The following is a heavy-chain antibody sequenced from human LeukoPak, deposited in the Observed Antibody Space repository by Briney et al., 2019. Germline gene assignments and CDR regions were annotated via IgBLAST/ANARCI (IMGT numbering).Heavy chain of an antibody. D-gene: IGHD6-19*01. CDR1: GFTFSSYG. J-gene: IGHJ4*02. V-gene: IGHV3-30*18. CDR2: ISYDGSNK. CDR3: AKDWGAIAVAGTLDY. Sequence: PGRSLRLSCAASGFTFSSYGMHWVRQAPGKGLEWVAVISYDGSNKYYADSVKGRFTISRDNSKNTLYLQMNSLRAEDTAVYYCAKDWGAIAVAGTLDYWGQGTLVAVSS.